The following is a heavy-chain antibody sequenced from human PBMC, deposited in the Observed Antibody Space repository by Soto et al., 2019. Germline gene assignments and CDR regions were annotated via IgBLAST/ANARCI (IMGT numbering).Heavy chain of an antibody. CDR3: ARSYSSGSYDAFDI. J-gene: IGHJ3*02. D-gene: IGHD3-10*01. CDR2: IFPSDSDT. V-gene: IGHV5-51*03. CDR1: GYTFTTNW. Sequence: EVQLVQSGAEVRKPGESLKISCKLSGYTFTTNWIGWVRQMPGKGLEWMGIIFPSDSDTRSSPSFRGQVTFSVDKSINTAYLQWSSLKASDTAMYYCARSYSSGSYDAFDIWGQGTMVTVSS.